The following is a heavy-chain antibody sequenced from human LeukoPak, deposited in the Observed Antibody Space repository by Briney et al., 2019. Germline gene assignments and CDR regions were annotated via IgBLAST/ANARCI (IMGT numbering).Heavy chain of an antibody. CDR2: IYTGGSA. CDR1: GFTVSNNY. V-gene: IGHV3-53*01. D-gene: IGHD3-10*01. CDR3: ARQGSGSYYSRFYYYMDV. J-gene: IGHJ6*03. Sequence: GGSPRLSCAASGFTVSNNYMSWVRQAPGKGLEWVSVIYTGGSAYYADSVKGRFTISRDNSKNTLYLQMNSLRAEDTAVYYCARQGSGSYYSRFYYYMDVWGKGTTVTISS.